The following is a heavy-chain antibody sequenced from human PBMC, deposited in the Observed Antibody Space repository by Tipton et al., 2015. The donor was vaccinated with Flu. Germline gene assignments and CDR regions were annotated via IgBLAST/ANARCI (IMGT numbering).Heavy chain of an antibody. CDR3: ARDLWNDRRAYYYYGVDV. D-gene: IGHD1-1*01. CDR2: MFHSGST. V-gene: IGHV4-39*07. J-gene: IGHJ6*02. CDR1: GGSISSSSHH. Sequence: GLVKPSETLSLTCTVSGGSISSSSHHWGWIRQPPGKGLEWIGCMFHSGSTYYSPSLKSRVTISIDASKNQFSLDMTSLTAADTAVYYCARDLWNDRRAYYYYGVDVWGQGTTVTV.